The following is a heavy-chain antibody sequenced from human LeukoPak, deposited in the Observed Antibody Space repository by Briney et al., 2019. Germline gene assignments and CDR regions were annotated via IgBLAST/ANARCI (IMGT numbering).Heavy chain of an antibody. J-gene: IGHJ4*02. Sequence: GGSLRLSCAASGFTFSSYCMSWVRQAPGKGLEWVAKIKQDGSEKYYVDSVKGRFTISRDNAKHSLYLQMNSLRAEDTAVYYCASLGENYWGQGTLVAVSS. CDR1: GFTFSSYC. CDR2: IKQDGSEK. D-gene: IGHD3-16*01. CDR3: ASLGENY. V-gene: IGHV3-7*01.